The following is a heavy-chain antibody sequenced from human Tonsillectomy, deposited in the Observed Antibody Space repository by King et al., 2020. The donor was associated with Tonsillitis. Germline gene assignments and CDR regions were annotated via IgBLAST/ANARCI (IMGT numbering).Heavy chain of an antibody. D-gene: IGHD6-13*01. V-gene: IGHV4-59*08. CDR2: VYYSGNT. Sequence: QLQESGPGLVKPSETLSLTCTVSGGFMSSSYWSWVRQPPGQGLEWIGYVYYSGNTYYNPSLSSRVTISIDTSKNHFSLRLSSVTAADTAVYYCARSGIPAADWYFDLWGRGTLVTVSS. CDR1: GGFMSSSY. CDR3: ARSGIPAADWYFDL. J-gene: IGHJ2*01.